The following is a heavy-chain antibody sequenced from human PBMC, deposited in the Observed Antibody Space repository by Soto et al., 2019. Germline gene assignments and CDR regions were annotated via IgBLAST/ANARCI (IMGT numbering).Heavy chain of an antibody. CDR1: GGSISSGDYY. CDR3: AIGGNGYHIVACVSSHS. V-gene: IGHV4-30-4*01. Sequence: QVQLQESGPGLVKPSQTLSLNCPVSGGSISSGDYYWTWIRQPPGRGLEWIGYIYYSGYTYYNPSLESRINISVDTSKNQLSQQPTSVTAADTSVYFCAIGGNGYHIVACVSSHSLGQGTLFTVSS. CDR2: IYYSGYT. J-gene: IGHJ4*02. D-gene: IGHD2-21*01.